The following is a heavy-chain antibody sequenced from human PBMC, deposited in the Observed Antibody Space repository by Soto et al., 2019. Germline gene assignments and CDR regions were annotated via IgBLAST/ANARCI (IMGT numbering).Heavy chain of an antibody. CDR1: GFTFSSYW. V-gene: IGHV3-7*03. Sequence: SLRLSCAASGFTFSSYWMSWVRQAPGKGLEWVANIKQDGGTKYYVDAVKGRFTISRDNAKNSVYLQMNSLRVEDTAVYYCARGHSTSPNWFDPWGQGTLVTVSS. CDR3: ARGHSTSPNWFDP. D-gene: IGHD6-6*01. J-gene: IGHJ5*02. CDR2: IKQDGGTK.